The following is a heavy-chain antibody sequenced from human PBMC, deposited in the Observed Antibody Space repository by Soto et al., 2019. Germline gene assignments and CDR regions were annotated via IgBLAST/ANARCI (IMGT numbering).Heavy chain of an antibody. CDR3: ARDPREESGYELHSNWFDP. J-gene: IGHJ5*02. CDR2: ISAYNGNT. D-gene: IGHD5-12*01. CDR1: GYTFTSYG. V-gene: IGHV1-18*01. Sequence: ASVKVSCKASGYTFTSYGISWVRQAPGQGLEWMGWISAYNGNTNYAQKLQGRVTMTTDTSTSTAYMELRSLRSDDTAVYYCARDPREESGYELHSNWFDPWGQGTLVTVAS.